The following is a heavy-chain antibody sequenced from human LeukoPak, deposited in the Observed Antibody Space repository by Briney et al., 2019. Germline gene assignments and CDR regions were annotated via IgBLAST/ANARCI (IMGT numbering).Heavy chain of an antibody. CDR1: GFNFAGFW. CDR2: INLAGSET. CDR3: AKNSGLHDL. Sequence: GGFLRLSCAASGFNFAGFWMTWIRQAPGRGPEWVANINLAGSETYYLDSVKGRFTISRDNAKNSLYLQMDSLRAEDTALYYCAKNSGLHDLWGQGTLVTVSS. D-gene: IGHD5-12*01. J-gene: IGHJ4*02. V-gene: IGHV3-7*01.